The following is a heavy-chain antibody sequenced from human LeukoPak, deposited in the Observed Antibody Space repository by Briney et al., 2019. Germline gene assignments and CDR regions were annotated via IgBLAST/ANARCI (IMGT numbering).Heavy chain of an antibody. CDR2: ISYDGSNK. CDR3: ANSLFPYYYYYYMDV. D-gene: IGHD2-21*01. Sequence: PGRSLRLSCAASGFTFSSYGMHWVRQAPGKGLEWVAVISYDGSNKYYADSVKGRFTISRDNSKNTLYLQMNSLRAEDTAVYYCANSLFPYYYYYYMDVWGKGTTVTVSS. J-gene: IGHJ6*03. V-gene: IGHV3-30*18. CDR1: GFTFSSYG.